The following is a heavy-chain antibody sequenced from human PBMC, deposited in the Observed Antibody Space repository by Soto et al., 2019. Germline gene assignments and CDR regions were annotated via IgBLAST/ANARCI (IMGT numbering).Heavy chain of an antibody. CDR2: ISAYNGNT. CDR3: ARDHRTRDCSSTSCYDEVFDY. V-gene: IGHV1-18*01. CDR1: GYTFTSYG. J-gene: IGHJ4*02. Sequence: ASVKVSCKASGYTFTSYGISWVRQAPGQGLEWMGWISAYNGNTNYAQKLQGRVTMTTDTSTSTAYMELRSLRSDDTAVYYCARDHRTRDCSSTSCYDEVFDYWGQGTLVTVFS. D-gene: IGHD2-2*01.